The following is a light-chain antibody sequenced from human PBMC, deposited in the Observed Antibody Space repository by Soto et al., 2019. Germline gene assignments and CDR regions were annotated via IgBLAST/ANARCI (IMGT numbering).Light chain of an antibody. J-gene: IGLJ2*01. CDR2: RDD. V-gene: IGLV1-47*01. CDR3: AAWDDSLRAPV. CDR1: SSNIGSNY. Sequence: QSVLTQPPSASATPGQRITISCFGSSSNIGSNYGYWYQQLPGTAPKLLISRDDERPSGVPDRFAGSKSGTSASLAISGVRSEDEADYVCAAWDDSLRAPVFGGGTKLTVL.